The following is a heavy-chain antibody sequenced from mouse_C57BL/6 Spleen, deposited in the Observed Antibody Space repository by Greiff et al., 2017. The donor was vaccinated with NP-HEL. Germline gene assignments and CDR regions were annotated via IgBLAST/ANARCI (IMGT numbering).Heavy chain of an antibody. V-gene: IGHV1-26*01. CDR3: ARRKGGYGAMDY. J-gene: IGHJ4*01. CDR2: INPNNGGT. Sequence: VQLQQSGPELVKPGASVKISCKASGYTFIDYYMNWVKQSHGKSLEWIGDINPNNGGTSYNQKFKGKATLTVDKSSSTAYMELRSLTSEDSAVYYCARRKGGYGAMDYWGQGTSVTVSS. CDR1: GYTFIDYY. D-gene: IGHD2-2*01.